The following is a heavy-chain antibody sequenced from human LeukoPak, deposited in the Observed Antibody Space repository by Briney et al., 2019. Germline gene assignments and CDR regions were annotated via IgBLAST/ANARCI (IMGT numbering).Heavy chain of an antibody. V-gene: IGHV3-7*04. Sequence: PGGSLRLSCAASGFTFSNFWMGWVRQAPGKGLEWVASIKYDESEKHYVDSVKGRFTISRDNAKNSLYLQMNSPRGEDTAVYFCTRVTTNGYFEYWGQGSLVTVSS. CDR2: IKYDESEK. CDR1: GFTFSNFW. D-gene: IGHD1-1*01. J-gene: IGHJ4*02. CDR3: TRVTTNGYFEY.